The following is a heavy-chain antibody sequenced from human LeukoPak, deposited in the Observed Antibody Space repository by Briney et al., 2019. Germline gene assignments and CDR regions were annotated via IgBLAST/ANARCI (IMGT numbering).Heavy chain of an antibody. CDR2: MNHKSGDT. CDR3: ARARAVAAKGNAFDI. CDR1: GYTFTSYD. D-gene: IGHD6-19*01. J-gene: IGHJ3*02. Sequence: GASVKVSCKASGYTFTSYDINWVRQATGQGMEWMGWMNHKSGDTGYAQKFQGRGSITRNRDISTAYMELSSLRSEHTAVYYCARARAVAAKGNAFDIWGQGTMVTVSS. V-gene: IGHV1-8*03.